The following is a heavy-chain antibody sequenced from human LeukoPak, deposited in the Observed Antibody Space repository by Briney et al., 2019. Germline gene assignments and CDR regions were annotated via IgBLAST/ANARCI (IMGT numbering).Heavy chain of an antibody. Sequence: SETLSLTCTVSGGSISSYYWSWIRQPAGKGLEWIGRIYTSGSTNYNPSLKSRVNMSVDTSKNQFSLKLSSVTAADTAVYYCARAQLIYDFWSGYRDDAFDIWGQGTMVTVSS. CDR1: GGSISSYY. J-gene: IGHJ3*02. CDR2: IYTSGST. CDR3: ARAQLIYDFWSGYRDDAFDI. D-gene: IGHD3-3*01. V-gene: IGHV4-4*07.